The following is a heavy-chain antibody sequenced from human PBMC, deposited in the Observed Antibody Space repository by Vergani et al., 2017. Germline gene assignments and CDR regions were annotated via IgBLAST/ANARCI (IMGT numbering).Heavy chain of an antibody. CDR2: INPNSGGT. D-gene: IGHD6-13*01. V-gene: IGHV1-2*02. J-gene: IGHJ1*01. Sequence: QVQLVQSGAEVKKPGASVKVSCKASGYTFTGYYMHWVRQAPGQGLEWMGWINPNSGGTNYAQKFQGRVTMTRDTSISTAYMELSRLRSDDTAVYYCARGWDSSWYLGYFQHWGQGTLVTVSS. CDR1: GYTFTGYY. CDR3: ARGWDSSWYLGYFQH.